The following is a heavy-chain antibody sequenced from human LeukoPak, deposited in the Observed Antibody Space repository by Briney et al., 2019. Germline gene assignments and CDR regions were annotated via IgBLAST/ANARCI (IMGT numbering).Heavy chain of an antibody. J-gene: IGHJ4*02. CDR2: INHSGST. Sequence: GSLRLSCAVSGFTFSSYAMSWIRQPPGKGLEWIGEINHSGSTNYNPSLKSRVTISVDTSKNQFSLKLSSVTAADTAVYYCARGSVLLWFGEFFDYWGQGTLVTVSS. CDR1: GFTFSSYA. V-gene: IGHV4-34*01. D-gene: IGHD3-10*01. CDR3: ARGSVLLWFGEFFDY.